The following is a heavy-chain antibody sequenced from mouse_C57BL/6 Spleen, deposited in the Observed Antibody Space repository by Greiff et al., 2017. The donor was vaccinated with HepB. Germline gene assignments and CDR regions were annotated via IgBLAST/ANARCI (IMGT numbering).Heavy chain of an antibody. D-gene: IGHD1-1*01. CDR1: GYSITSGYY. CDR3: ARGAYYGSSVFAY. Sequence: EVKLQESGPGLVKPSQSLSLTCSVTGYSITSGYYWNWIRQFPGNKLEWMGYISYDGSNNYNPSLKNRISITRDTSKNQFFLKLNSVTTEDTATYYCARGAYYGSSVFAYWGQGTLVTVSA. V-gene: IGHV3-6*01. CDR2: ISYDGSN. J-gene: IGHJ3*01.